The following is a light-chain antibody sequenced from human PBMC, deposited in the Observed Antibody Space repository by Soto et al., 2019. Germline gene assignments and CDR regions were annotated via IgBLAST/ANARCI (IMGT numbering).Light chain of an antibody. V-gene: IGKV3-20*01. CDR1: QSVNTIY. CDR3: QHYGSSPPIT. J-gene: IGKJ5*01. Sequence: EIVLTQSPGTLYLSPGERATISCRTSQSVNTIYLAWYQQKHGLTPRLLIYGASSRATGIPDRFSGSGSGTDFTLTISRLEPEDFAVYYCQHYGSSPPITFGQGKRLEIK. CDR2: GAS.